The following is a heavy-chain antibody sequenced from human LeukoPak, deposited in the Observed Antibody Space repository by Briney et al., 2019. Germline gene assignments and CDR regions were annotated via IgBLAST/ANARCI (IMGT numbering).Heavy chain of an antibody. CDR3: ARDPMYSSSWYRFDY. V-gene: IGHV3-23*01. CDR1: GFTFSSYG. Sequence: GALRLSCAASGFTFSSYGMSWVRQAPGKGLEWVSGISGSGGSTYYADSVKGLFTISRDNSKNTLYLQMNSLRAEDTAVYYCARDPMYSSSWYRFDYWGQGTLVTVSS. D-gene: IGHD6-13*01. CDR2: ISGSGGST. J-gene: IGHJ4*02.